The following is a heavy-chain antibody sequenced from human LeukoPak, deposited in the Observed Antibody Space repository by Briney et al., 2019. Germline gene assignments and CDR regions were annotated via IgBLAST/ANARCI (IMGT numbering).Heavy chain of an antibody. CDR1: GFTFTTYW. V-gene: IGHV3-7*01. Sequence: PGESLRLPCAASGFTFTTYWMSWVRQAPGKGLEWVANIKQDGSEKYYVDSVKGRFTISRDNAKNSLYLQMNSLRAEDTAVYYCARDRWGYSYGGDWGRGTLVTVSS. D-gene: IGHD5-18*01. CDR3: ARDRWGYSYGGD. CDR2: IKQDGSEK. J-gene: IGHJ4*02.